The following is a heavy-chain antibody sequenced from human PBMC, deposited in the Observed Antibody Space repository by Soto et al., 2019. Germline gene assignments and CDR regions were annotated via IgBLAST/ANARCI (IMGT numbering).Heavy chain of an antibody. Sequence: GGSLRLSCAASGFTFSSYAMSWVRQAPGKGLEWVSAISGSGGSTYYADSVKGRFTISRDNSKNTLYLQMNSLRAEDTAVYYCSKISAAAGTNYYYGMDVWGQGTTVTVSS. CDR1: GFTFSSYA. V-gene: IGHV3-23*01. J-gene: IGHJ6*02. CDR3: SKISAAAGTNYYYGMDV. D-gene: IGHD6-13*01. CDR2: ISGSGGST.